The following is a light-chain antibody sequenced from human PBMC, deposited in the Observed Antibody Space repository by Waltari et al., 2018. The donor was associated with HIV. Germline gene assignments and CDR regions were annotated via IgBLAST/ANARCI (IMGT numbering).Light chain of an antibody. CDR1: SSDVGGYNY. V-gene: IGLV2-14*04. Sequence: SITISCTGTSSDVGGYNYVSWYQQYPGKAPKLMIYDVSNRPSGVSNRFSGSKSGNTASLTISGLQAEDEADYYCSSYTSSSTRVFGGGTKLTVL. CDR2: DVS. CDR3: SSYTSSSTRV. J-gene: IGLJ3*02.